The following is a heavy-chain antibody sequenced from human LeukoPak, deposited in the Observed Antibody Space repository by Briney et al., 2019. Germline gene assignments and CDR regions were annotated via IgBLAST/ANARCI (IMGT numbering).Heavy chain of an antibody. CDR1: GYTFTSYD. J-gene: IGHJ4*02. CDR2: INPNSGGT. D-gene: IGHD3-10*01. Sequence: GASVKVSCKASGYTFTSYDINWVRQATGQGLEWMGWINPNSGGTNYAQKFQGRVTMTRDTSISTAYMELSRLRSDDTAVYYCARGSMVRGADYYFDYWGQGTLVTVSS. CDR3: ARGSMVRGADYYFDY. V-gene: IGHV1-2*02.